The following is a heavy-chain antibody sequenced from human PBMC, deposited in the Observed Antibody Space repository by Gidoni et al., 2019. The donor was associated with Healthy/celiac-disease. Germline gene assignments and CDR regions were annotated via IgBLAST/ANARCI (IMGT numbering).Heavy chain of an antibody. CDR3: ARDTSGGTED. D-gene: IGHD2-15*01. V-gene: IGHV3-11*05. CDR2: ISSSSSYT. Sequence: QVQLVESGGGLVKPGGSLSIACAASGFTFSDYYMSWIRQAPGKGLEWVSSISSSSSYTNYADSVKGRFTISRDNAKNSLYLQMNSLRAEDTAVYYCARDTSGGTEDWGQGTLVTVSS. J-gene: IGHJ4*02. CDR1: GFTFSDYY.